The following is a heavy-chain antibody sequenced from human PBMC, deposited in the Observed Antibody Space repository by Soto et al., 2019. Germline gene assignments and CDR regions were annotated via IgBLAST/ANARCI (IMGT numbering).Heavy chain of an antibody. D-gene: IGHD2-21*02. CDR1: GYTFTSYA. J-gene: IGHJ3*01. CDR2: VTAVNGNT. Sequence: ASVKVSCKASGYTFTSYAMHWVRQAPGQRLEWMGWVTAVNGNTKYSQKFQDRVTITRDRSMSTAYMELSSLRSEDTAMYYCACRGIDCGGDCYPDAAFDFWGQGTMVTVSS. V-gene: IGHV1-3*01. CDR3: ACRGIDCGGDCYPDAAFDF.